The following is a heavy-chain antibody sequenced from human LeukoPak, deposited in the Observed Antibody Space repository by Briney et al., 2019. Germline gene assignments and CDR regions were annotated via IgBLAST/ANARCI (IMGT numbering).Heavy chain of an antibody. CDR3: ARDAYYYDSRGYYPNFDY. CDR2: IKQDGSEK. Sequence: PGGSLRLSCAASGFTFSSYWMSWVRQAPGKGLEWVANIKQDGSEKYYVDSVKGRFTISRDNAKNSLYLQMNSLRAEDTAVYYCARDAYYYDSRGYYPNFDYWGQGTLVTVSS. V-gene: IGHV3-7*03. CDR1: GFTFSSYW. D-gene: IGHD3-22*01. J-gene: IGHJ4*02.